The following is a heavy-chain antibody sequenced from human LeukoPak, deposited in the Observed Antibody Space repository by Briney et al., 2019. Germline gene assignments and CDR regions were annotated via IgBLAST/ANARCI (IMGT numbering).Heavy chain of an antibody. CDR1: GFTFSSYA. CDR3: AKGGGGRSGYSLVDY. D-gene: IGHD3-3*01. Sequence: PGGSLRLSCAASGFTFSSYAMSWVRQAPGKGLEWVSAISGSGGSTYCADSVKGRFTISRDNSKNTLYLQMNSLRAEDTAVYYCAKGGGGRSGYSLVDYWGQGTLVTVSS. V-gene: IGHV3-23*01. J-gene: IGHJ4*02. CDR2: ISGSGGST.